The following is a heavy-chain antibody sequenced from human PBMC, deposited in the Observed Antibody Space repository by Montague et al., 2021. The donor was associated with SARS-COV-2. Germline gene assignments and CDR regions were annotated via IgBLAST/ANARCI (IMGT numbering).Heavy chain of an antibody. Sequence: SETLSLTCAVSGGSISGHYWSWIRQPPEKGLEWIGHVYICGSANYNPSLKSRVTISVGPSKNQFSLKMSSVAAADTATDYCARGRFSVEVATIYCFDSWGQGTTVTVSS. J-gene: IGHJ4*01. CDR2: VYICGSA. V-gene: IGHV4-59*11. CDR1: GGSISGHY. D-gene: IGHD5-24*01. CDR3: ARGRFSVEVATIYCFDS.